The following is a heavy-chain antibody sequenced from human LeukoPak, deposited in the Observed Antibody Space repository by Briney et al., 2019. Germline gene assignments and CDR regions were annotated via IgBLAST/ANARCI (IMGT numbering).Heavy chain of an antibody. D-gene: IGHD3-16*01. CDR3: APPLGRGTGSTETV. CDR1: GFTFSRFY. Sequence: GGSLRLSCAASGFTFSRFYMTWVCQAPGKGLEWVSAISPGGDGTYYADSVKGRFTISRDNSKSTLYLQINSLRAEDTAVYYCAPPLGRGTGSTETVWGQGTTLTVSS. CDR2: ISPGGDGT. J-gene: IGHJ6*02. V-gene: IGHV3-23*01.